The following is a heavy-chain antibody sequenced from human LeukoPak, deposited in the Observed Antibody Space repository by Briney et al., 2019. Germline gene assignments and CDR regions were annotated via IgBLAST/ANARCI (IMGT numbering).Heavy chain of an antibody. CDR2: IKQDGSEE. D-gene: IGHD3-22*01. CDR3: ARVHTLSDRSGYRPPDY. J-gene: IGHJ4*02. Sequence: PGGSLRLSCAASGFTFSSYWMTWVRQAPGKGLEWVANIKQDGSEENYVDSVKGRFTISRDNAKNSLNLQMNSLRVEDTAIYHCARVHTLSDRSGYRPPDYWGQGTLVTVSS. V-gene: IGHV3-7*01. CDR1: GFTFSSYW.